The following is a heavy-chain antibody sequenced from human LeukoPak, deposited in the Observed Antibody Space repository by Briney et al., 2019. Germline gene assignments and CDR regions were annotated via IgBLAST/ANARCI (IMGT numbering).Heavy chain of an antibody. J-gene: IGHJ3*02. CDR1: TFTFSSYG. CDR2: ISGSGGST. V-gene: IGHV3-23*01. CDR3: AKDGYCSAGSCFSANDAFDI. Sequence: GGSLRLSCGASTFTFSSYGMSWVRQAPGKGLEWVSAISGSGGSTYYADSVKGRFTISRDNSENSLYLQMNSLRAEDTAVYYCAKDGYCSAGSCFSANDAFDIWGQGTMVTVSS. D-gene: IGHD2-15*01.